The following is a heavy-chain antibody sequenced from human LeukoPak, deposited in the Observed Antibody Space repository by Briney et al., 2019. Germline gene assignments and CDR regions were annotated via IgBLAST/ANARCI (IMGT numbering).Heavy chain of an antibody. CDR3: GRSYYDSSGCPILFDR. D-gene: IGHD3-22*01. Sequence: AGGSLRLSCAASGFTFSNYLMHWVRQAPGKGLVWVPRVDSGGTYTYYADSVKGRCSISTADAKNTMYLQMNRLTAEDTAIWYCGRSYYDSSGCPILFDRWGQGTLVTVSS. CDR2: VDSGGTYT. J-gene: IGHJ4*02. CDR1: GFTFSNYL. V-gene: IGHV3-74*01.